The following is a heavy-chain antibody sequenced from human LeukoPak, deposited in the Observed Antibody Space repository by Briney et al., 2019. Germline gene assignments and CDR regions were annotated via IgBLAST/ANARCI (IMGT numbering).Heavy chain of an antibody. CDR3: ARNVATTYYYYYYMDV. V-gene: IGHV4-59*01. CDR2: IYYSGST. J-gene: IGHJ6*03. Sequence: SETLSLTCTVSGGSISSYYWSWIRQPPGKGLEWIGYIYYSGSTNYNPSLKSRVTISVDTSKNQFSLKPSSVTAADTAVYYCARNVATTYYYYYYMDVWGKGTTVTVSS. D-gene: IGHD1-26*01. CDR1: GGSISSYY.